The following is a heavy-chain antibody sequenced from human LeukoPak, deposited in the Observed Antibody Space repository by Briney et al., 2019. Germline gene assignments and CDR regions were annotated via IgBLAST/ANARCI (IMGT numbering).Heavy chain of an antibody. V-gene: IGHV3-21*01. CDR2: ISSSSSYI. J-gene: IGHJ4*02. CDR1: GFTFSSYS. Sequence: GGSLRLSCAASGFTFSSYSMNWVCQAPGKGLEWVSSISSSSSYIYYADSVKGRFTISRDNAKNSLYLQMNSLRAEDTAVYYCARDSRSSSWSPDYWGQGTLVTVSS. CDR3: ARDSRSSSWSPDY. D-gene: IGHD6-13*01.